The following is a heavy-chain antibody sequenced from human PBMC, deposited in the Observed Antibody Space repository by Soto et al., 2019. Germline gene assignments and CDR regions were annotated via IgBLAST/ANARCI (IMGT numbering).Heavy chain of an antibody. CDR3: GRGGYRHYSAYYYYALDV. V-gene: IGHV3-72*01. Sequence: GGSLRLSCVASGFTLSDYYVDWVRQAPGKGLEWVGRTRDKPNSYTTEYAASVEGRFTISRDDSKNSPYLQLNSLNTEDTAVYYCGRGGYRHYSAYYYYALDVWGQGTTVTVSS. D-gene: IGHD4-4*01. CDR1: GFTLSDYY. CDR2: TRDKPNSYTT. J-gene: IGHJ6*02.